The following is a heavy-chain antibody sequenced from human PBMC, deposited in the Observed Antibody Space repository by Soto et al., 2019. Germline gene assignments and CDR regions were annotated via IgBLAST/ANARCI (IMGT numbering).Heavy chain of an antibody. D-gene: IGHD3-3*01. Sequence: ASVKVSCKASGYTFTIYDINWVRQATGQGLEWMGWMNPNSGNTGYAQKFQGRVTMTRNTSISTAYMELSSLRSEDTAVYYCARGFWYYDFWSGYYTPFDPWGQGTLVTVSS. J-gene: IGHJ5*02. CDR2: MNPNSGNT. CDR3: ARGFWYYDFWSGYYTPFDP. V-gene: IGHV1-8*01. CDR1: GYTFTIYD.